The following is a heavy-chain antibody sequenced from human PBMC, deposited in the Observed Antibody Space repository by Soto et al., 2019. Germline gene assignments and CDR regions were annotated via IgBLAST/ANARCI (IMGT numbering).Heavy chain of an antibody. J-gene: IGHJ4*02. Sequence: GGSLRLSCVASGFPFSKYAMIWVRQSPGKGQEWVSCITVSGNTIEYADSVKGRFSISRDNSKNTVDLQMNSLRAEDTAMYYCAKDDVAGDGVWLVSDSGQGTRVTVSS. CDR3: AKDDVAGDGVWLVSD. CDR1: GFPFSKYA. V-gene: IGHV3-23*01. CDR2: ITVSGNTI. D-gene: IGHD2-15*01.